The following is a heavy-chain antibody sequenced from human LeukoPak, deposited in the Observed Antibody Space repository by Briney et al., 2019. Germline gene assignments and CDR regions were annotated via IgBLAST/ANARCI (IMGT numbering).Heavy chain of an antibody. J-gene: IGHJ6*02. D-gene: IGHD1-26*01. Sequence: SVKVSCKASGGTFSSYAISWVRQAPGQGLEWMGRIIPILGIANYAQKFQGRVTITADKSTSTAYMELSSLKSEDTAVYYCAKYPLRGQNYYYYGLDVWGQGTSVTVSS. CDR3: AKYPLRGQNYYYYGLDV. CDR2: IIPILGIA. V-gene: IGHV1-69*04. CDR1: GGTFSSYA.